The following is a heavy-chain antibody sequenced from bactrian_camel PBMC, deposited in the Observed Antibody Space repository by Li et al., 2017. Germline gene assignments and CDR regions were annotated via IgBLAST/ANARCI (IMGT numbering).Heavy chain of an antibody. D-gene: IGHD2*01. J-gene: IGHJ4*01. CDR2: INGGGEST. Sequence: DVQLVESGGGLVQPGGSLRLSCAASGFTVRSYAMNWVRQAPGKGLEWVSIINGGGESTYYADSVKGRFTISRDNAKNTLYLQLNSLKTEDTAIYYCAGQYYSGDYYYTEPYRDWGQGTQVTVS. CDR1: GFTVRSYA. V-gene: IGHV3S31*01. CDR3: AGQYYSGDYYYTEPYRD.